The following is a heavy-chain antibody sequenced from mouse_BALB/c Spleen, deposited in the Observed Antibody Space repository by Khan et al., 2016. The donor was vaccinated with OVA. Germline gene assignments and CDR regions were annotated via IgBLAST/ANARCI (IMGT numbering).Heavy chain of an antibody. CDR1: GYTFTDYA. J-gene: IGHJ4*01. V-gene: IGHV1S137*01. Sequence: VQLQESGAELVRPGVSVKISCKGSGYTFTDYAMHWVKQSHAKSLEWIGVISTYYGDASYNQKFKGKATMTVDKSSSTAYMELVRLTSEDSAIYYCARPSTATAMDYWGQGTSVTVSS. CDR3: ARPSTATAMDY. CDR2: ISTYYGDA. D-gene: IGHD1-2*01.